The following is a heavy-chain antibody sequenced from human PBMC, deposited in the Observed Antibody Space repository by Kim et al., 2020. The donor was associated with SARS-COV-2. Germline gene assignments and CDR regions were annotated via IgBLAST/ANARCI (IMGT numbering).Heavy chain of an antibody. V-gene: IGHV4-34*01. J-gene: IGHJ5*02. CDR2: INHSGST. CDR3: ARGQNRKSFNCSSTSCKFPFDP. Sequence: SETLSLTCAVYGGSFSGYYWSWIRQPPGKGLEWIGEINHSGSTNYNPSLKSRVTISVDTSKNQFSLKLSSVTAADTAVYYCARGQNRKSFNCSSTSCKFPFDPWGQGTLVTVSS. CDR1: GGSFSGYY. D-gene: IGHD2-2*01.